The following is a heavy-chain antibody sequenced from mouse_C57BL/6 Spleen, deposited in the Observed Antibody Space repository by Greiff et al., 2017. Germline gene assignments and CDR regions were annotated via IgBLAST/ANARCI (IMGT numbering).Heavy chain of an antibody. Sequence: QVQLQQSGAELARPGASVKLSCKASGYTFTSYGISWVKQRPGQGLEWIGEIYPRSGNTYYNEKFKGKAKLTADKSSSTAYMELRSLTSEDSAVYFCAREGAGTDPFDYWGQGTTLTVSS. CDR1: GYTFTSYG. J-gene: IGHJ2*01. CDR2: IYPRSGNT. CDR3: AREGAGTDPFDY. D-gene: IGHD4-1*01. V-gene: IGHV1-81*01.